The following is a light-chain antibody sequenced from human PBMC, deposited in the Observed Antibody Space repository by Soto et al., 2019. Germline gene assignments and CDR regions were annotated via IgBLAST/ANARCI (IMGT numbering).Light chain of an antibody. J-gene: IGKJ4*01. CDR1: QSISNY. CDR2: AAS. CDR3: QQSYGNPLT. V-gene: IGKV1-39*01. Sequence: DMEMTQSPSSLSASVGDRVTITCRASQSISNYLNWYQHKPGKVPKLLIYAASSLQSGVPTRFSGSGSGTDFTLTIKSMQPEDFATYYCQQSYGNPLTFGGGNKIEIK.